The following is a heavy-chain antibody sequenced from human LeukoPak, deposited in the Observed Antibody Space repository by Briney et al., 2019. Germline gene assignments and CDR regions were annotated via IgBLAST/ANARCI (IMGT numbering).Heavy chain of an antibody. Sequence: GRSLRLSCAASGFTFGSYAMSWVRQAPGKGLEWVSGVGGRGANSFYADSVKGRFTISRDNSKDTVYLEMNSLRAEDTAVYYCAKVTTGYYYSMDVWGKGTTVTVSS. D-gene: IGHD4-11*01. CDR1: GFTFGSYA. CDR2: VGGRGANS. CDR3: AKVTTGYYYSMDV. J-gene: IGHJ6*03. V-gene: IGHV3-23*01.